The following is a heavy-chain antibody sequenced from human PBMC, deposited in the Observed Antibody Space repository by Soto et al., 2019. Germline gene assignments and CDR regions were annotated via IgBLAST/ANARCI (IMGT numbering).Heavy chain of an antibody. CDR3: ARVDTYDYYYSMDV. J-gene: IGHJ6*02. D-gene: IGHD5-18*01. V-gene: IGHV3-53*01. CDR2: VYSSGST. CDR1: GLGVTNNY. Sequence: PGGSLRLSCAASGLGVTNNYMSWVRQASGKGLEWVSIVYSSGSTYYADSVKGRFTISRDTSKNTVSLQMRNLRAEDTAVYYCARVDTYDYYYSMDVWGQGTTVTVSS.